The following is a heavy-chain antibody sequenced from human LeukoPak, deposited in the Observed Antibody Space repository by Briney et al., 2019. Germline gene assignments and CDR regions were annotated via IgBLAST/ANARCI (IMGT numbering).Heavy chain of an antibody. CDR3: ARDHEVSSSSFDY. Sequence: SETLSLTCTVSRGSVNSNSYYWGWIRQPPGKGLEWIGTIYYSGDTYYNPSLESRVTISVDTSKNQFSLKLTSVTAADTAVYYCARDHEVSSSSFDYWGQGTLVTVSS. J-gene: IGHJ4*02. D-gene: IGHD6-6*01. CDR2: IYYSGDT. CDR1: RGSVNSNSYY. V-gene: IGHV4-39*07.